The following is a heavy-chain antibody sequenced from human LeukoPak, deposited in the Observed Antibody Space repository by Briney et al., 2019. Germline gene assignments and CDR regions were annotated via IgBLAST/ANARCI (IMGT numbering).Heavy chain of an antibody. D-gene: IGHD2/OR15-2a*01. CDR1: VGSFSGYY. CDR3: ARGRRLLTRATTPNLDC. CDR2: IYHSGST. J-gene: IGHJ4*02. V-gene: IGHV4-34*01. Sequence: SGTLSLTCAVYVGSFSGYYWSGLRQPPGRGGEWIGEIYHSGSTNYTPPLKSRVTLSVDTSKNQFSLKLSSVTAADTTVYYCARGRRLLTRATTPNLDCWGQGTLVSASS.